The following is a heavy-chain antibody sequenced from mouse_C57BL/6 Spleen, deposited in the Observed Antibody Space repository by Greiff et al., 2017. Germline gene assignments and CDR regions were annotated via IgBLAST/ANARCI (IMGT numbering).Heavy chain of an antibody. Sequence: EVQLQQSGPELVKPGASVKISCKASGYSFTGYYMNWVKQSPEKSLEWIGESNPSTGGTTYNKKFKAKATLPVDKSSSTAYMQLKSLTSEDSAVYYCARSPITTVVYFDYWGQGTTLTVSS. J-gene: IGHJ2*01. CDR1: GYSFTGYY. V-gene: IGHV1-42*01. D-gene: IGHD1-1*01. CDR2: SNPSTGGT. CDR3: ARSPITTVVYFDY.